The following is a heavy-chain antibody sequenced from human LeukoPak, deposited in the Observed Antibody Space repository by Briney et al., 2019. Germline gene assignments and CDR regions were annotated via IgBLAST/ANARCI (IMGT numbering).Heavy chain of an antibody. CDR3: AKEQGYCSSTSCFNFDY. D-gene: IGHD2-2*01. Sequence: PGGSLRLSCAASGFTFSSYAMSWVRQAPGKGLEWVSAISGSGGSTYYADSVKGRFTISRDNSKNTLYLQMNSLRAEDTAVYYCAKEQGYCSSTSCFNFDYWGQGTLVTVSS. CDR1: GFTFSSYA. J-gene: IGHJ4*02. CDR2: ISGSGGST. V-gene: IGHV3-23*01.